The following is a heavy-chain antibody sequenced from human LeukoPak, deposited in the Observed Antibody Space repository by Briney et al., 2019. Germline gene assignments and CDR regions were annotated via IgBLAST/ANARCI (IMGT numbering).Heavy chain of an antibody. J-gene: IGHJ4*02. CDR2: ISYDGSNK. CDR3: ARERPRAVAGEIDY. V-gene: IGHV3-30*04. Sequence: PGRSLRLSCAASGFTFSSYAMHWVRQAPGKGLEWVAVISYDGSNKDYADFVKGRFTISRDNSKNTLYVQTNSLRAEDTAVYYCARERPRAVAGEIDYWGQGTLVTVSS. D-gene: IGHD6-19*01. CDR1: GFTFSSYA.